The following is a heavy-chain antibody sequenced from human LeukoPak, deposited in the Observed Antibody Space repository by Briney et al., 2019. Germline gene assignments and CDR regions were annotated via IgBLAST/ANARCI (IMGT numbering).Heavy chain of an antibody. CDR1: GYSISSGYY. CDR3: ARGGRDGYSTNDY. Sequence: SQTLSLTCAVSGYSISSGYYWGWIRQPPGKGLEWIGSIYHSGSTYYNPSLKSRVTISVDTSKNQCSLKLSSVIAADTAVYYCARGGRDGYSTNDYWGQGTLVTVSS. J-gene: IGHJ4*02. CDR2: IYHSGST. V-gene: IGHV4-38-2*01. D-gene: IGHD5-24*01.